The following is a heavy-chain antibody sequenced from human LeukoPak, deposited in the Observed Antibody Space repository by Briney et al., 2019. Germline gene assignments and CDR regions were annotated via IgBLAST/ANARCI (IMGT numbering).Heavy chain of an antibody. CDR3: ARVHCSSSNCYARNWFDP. CDR2: INPNSGDP. Sequence: ASVKVSCKASGYTFTSYGISWVRQAPGQGLEWVGWINPNSGDPNYAQKFQGRVTMTRDTSISTAHMELSRLRSDDTAMYYCARVHCSSSNCYARNWFDPWGQGTLVTVSS. V-gene: IGHV1-2*02. D-gene: IGHD2-2*01. J-gene: IGHJ5*02. CDR1: GYTFTSYG.